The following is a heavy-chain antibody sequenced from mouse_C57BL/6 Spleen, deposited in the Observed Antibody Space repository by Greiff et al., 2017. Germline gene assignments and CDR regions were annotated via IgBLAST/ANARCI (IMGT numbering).Heavy chain of an antibody. V-gene: IGHV1-54*01. D-gene: IGHD4-1*01. CDR3: AYGTGAWFAY. Sequence: VKLQESGAELVRPGTSVKVSCKASGYAFTNYLIEWVKQRPGQGLEWIGVINPGSGGTNYNEKFKGTATLTADKSSSTAYMQLSSLTSEDSAVYFCAYGTGAWFAYWGQGTLVTVSA. CDR2: INPGSGGT. CDR1: GYAFTNYL. J-gene: IGHJ3*01.